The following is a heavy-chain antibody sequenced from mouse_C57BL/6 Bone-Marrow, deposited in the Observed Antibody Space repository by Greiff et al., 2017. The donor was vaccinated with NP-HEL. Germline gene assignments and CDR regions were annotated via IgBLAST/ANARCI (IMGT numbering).Heavy chain of an antibody. CDR3: ARDRDRGWYFDV. Sequence: EVQVVESGGGLVKPGGSLKLSCAASGFTFSSYAMSWVRQTPEKRLEWVATISDGGSYTYYPDNVKGRFTISRDNAKNNLYLQMSHLKSEDTAMYYCARDRDRGWYFDVWGTGTTVTVSS. CDR2: ISDGGSYT. V-gene: IGHV5-4*01. CDR1: GFTFSSYA. J-gene: IGHJ1*03. D-gene: IGHD2-14*01.